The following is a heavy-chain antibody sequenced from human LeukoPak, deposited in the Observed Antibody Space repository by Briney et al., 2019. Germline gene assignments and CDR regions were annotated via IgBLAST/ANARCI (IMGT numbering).Heavy chain of an antibody. CDR1: GGSFSGYY. CDR2: INHSGST. CDR3: ARWSSNYYDSSGRRFDP. V-gene: IGHV4-34*01. D-gene: IGHD3-22*01. J-gene: IGHJ5*02. Sequence: PSETLSLTCAVYGGSFSGYYWSWIRQPPGKGLEWIGEINHSGSTNYNPSLKSRVTISVDTSKNQFSLKLSSVTAADTAVYYCARWSSNYYDSSGRRFDPWGQGTLVTASS.